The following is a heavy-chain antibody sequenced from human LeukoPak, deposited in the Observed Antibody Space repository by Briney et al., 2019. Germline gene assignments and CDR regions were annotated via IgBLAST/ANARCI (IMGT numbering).Heavy chain of an antibody. Sequence: GGSLKLSCAASGFTFSSYAMHWVRQAPGKGLEWVAVISYDGSNKYYADSVKGRFTISRDNSKNTLYLQMNSLRAEDTAVYYCARDIGYCSSTSCPILYWGQGTLVTVSS. J-gene: IGHJ4*02. V-gene: IGHV3-30-3*01. CDR3: ARDIGYCSSTSCPILY. CDR2: ISYDGSNK. D-gene: IGHD2-2*03. CDR1: GFTFSSYA.